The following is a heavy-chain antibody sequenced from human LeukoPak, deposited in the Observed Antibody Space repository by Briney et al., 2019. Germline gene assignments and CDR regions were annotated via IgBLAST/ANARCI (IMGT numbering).Heavy chain of an antibody. D-gene: IGHD6-19*01. J-gene: IGHJ4*02. CDR3: AKEPVTRIAVAGYFDY. V-gene: IGHV3-23*01. CDR2: ISGSGGST. Sequence: QTGGSLRLSCAASGFTFSSYAMSWVRQAPGKGLEWVSAISGSGGSTYYADSVKGRFTISRDNSKNTLYLQMNSLRAEDTAVYYCAKEPVTRIAVAGYFDYWGQGTLVTVSS. CDR1: GFTFSSYA.